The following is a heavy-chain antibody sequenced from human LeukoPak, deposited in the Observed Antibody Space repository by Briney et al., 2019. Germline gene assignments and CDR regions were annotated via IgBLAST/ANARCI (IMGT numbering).Heavy chain of an antibody. CDR2: INPNSGGT. J-gene: IGHJ4*02. D-gene: IGHD3-22*01. V-gene: IGHV1-2*02. CDR3: ARGGIPHSSGYYYDY. CDR1: GYTFTGYY. Sequence: ASVKVSCKTSGYTFTGYYMHWVRQAPGQGLEWMGWINPNSGGTNYAQKFQGRVTMTRDTSISTAYMELSRLRSDDTAVYYCARGGIPHSSGYYYDYWGQGTLVTVSS.